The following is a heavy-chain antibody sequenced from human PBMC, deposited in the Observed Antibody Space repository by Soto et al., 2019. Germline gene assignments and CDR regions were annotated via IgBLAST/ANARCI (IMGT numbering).Heavy chain of an antibody. CDR2: ISASGGTT. CDR3: AKDPNGDYVGGFEF. CDR1: GLTSNNYA. D-gene: IGHD4-17*01. J-gene: IGHJ3*01. V-gene: IGHV3-23*01. Sequence: GGSLSPSCAAPGLTSNNYAMSSVRQAPSKGLEWVSGISASGGTTYYADSVKGRFTVSRDSSKNTLSLHLSSLRVEDTAVYYCAKDPNGDYVGGFEFWGHGTMVTVSS.